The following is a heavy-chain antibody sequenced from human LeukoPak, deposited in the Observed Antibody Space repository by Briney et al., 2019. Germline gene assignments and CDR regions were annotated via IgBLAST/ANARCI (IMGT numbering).Heavy chain of an antibody. CDR3: VNTGSIVVVPAAMSFDY. V-gene: IGHV3-64D*06. CDR1: GFTFSSYA. J-gene: IGHJ4*02. CDR2: ISSNGGST. Sequence: GGSLRPSCSASGFTFSSYAMHWVRQAPGKGLEYVSAISSNGGSTYYADSVKGRFTISRDNSKNTLYLQMSSLRAEDMAVYYCVNTGSIVVVPAAMSFDYWGQGTLVTVSS. D-gene: IGHD2-2*01.